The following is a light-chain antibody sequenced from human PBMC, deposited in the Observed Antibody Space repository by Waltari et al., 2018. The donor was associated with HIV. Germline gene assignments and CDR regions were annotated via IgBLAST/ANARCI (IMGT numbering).Light chain of an antibody. Sequence: DIQMTQSPSSLSASVGDRVNITCQASQDISSYLNWYQQKLGKAPKLLIYDASDLETGVPSRFSGSGSGTDFTFTISSLQPADIGTYYCQQYDNVPVTFGPGTKVEIK. CDR2: DAS. CDR3: QQYDNVPVT. CDR1: QDISSY. V-gene: IGKV1-33*01. J-gene: IGKJ3*01.